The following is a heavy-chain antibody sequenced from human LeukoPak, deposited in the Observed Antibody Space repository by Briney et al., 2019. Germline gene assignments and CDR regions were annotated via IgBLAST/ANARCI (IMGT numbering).Heavy chain of an antibody. V-gene: IGHV1-46*01. CDR2: INPSGGST. CDR3: AKPPYSSSWYFDY. CDR1: GYTFT. Sequence: ASVKVSCKASGYTFTIHWVRQAPGQGLEWMGIINPSGGSTSYAQKFQGRVTMTRDTSTSTVYMELSSLRSEDTAVYYCAKPPYSSSWYFDYWGQGTLVTVSS. J-gene: IGHJ4*02. D-gene: IGHD6-13*01.